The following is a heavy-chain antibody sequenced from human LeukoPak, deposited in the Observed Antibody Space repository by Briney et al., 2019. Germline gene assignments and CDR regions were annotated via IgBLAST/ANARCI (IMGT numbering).Heavy chain of an antibody. Sequence: GGSLRLSCAAAGFTVSNSYMSWVRQAPGKGLEWVSIIYGGGTTYYGDSVKGRFTISRDNSNNTLYLQMNSLRAEDTAVYYCARGQYSGRGGYFDYWGQGTLVTVSS. CDR1: GFTVSNSY. CDR3: ARGQYSGRGGYFDY. J-gene: IGHJ4*02. D-gene: IGHD3-10*01. CDR2: IYGGGTT. V-gene: IGHV3-53*01.